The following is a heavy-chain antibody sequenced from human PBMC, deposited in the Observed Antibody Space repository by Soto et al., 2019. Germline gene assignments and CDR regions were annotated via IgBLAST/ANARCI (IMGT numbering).Heavy chain of an antibody. CDR3: AKDRGYTNSPFDL. J-gene: IGHJ4*02. V-gene: IGHV3-30*18. CDR1: GFSFSTVG. Sequence: QVQLVESGGGVVQPGKSLRLSCEASGFSFSTVGIHWVRQAPGKGLEWVVLISHDGNRQFYAESVKGRFTVSRDNSRDTVSLEMSGLRPADTAVYYCAKDRGYTNSPFDLWGRGTLVTVSS. D-gene: IGHD6-25*01. CDR2: ISHDGNRQ.